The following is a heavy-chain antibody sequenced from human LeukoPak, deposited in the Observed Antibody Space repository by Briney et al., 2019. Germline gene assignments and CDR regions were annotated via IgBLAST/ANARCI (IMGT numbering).Heavy chain of an antibody. V-gene: IGHV4-4*07. CDR3: ARDSYYDTSGIDY. CDR1: GGSISSYY. D-gene: IGHD3-22*01. J-gene: IGHJ4*02. CDR2: ISTSGSG. Sequence: SETLSLTCTVSGGSISSYYWIWIRQPAGKGLEWIGRISTSGSGNYNPSLKSRVTTSVDTSKNQFSLKLSSVTAADTAVYYCARDSYYDTSGIDYWGQGTLVTVSS.